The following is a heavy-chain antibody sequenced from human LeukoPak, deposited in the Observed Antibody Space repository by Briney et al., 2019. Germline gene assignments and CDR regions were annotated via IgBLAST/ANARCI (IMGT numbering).Heavy chain of an antibody. J-gene: IGHJ4*02. CDR3: AKGYYDSSGYFIGY. D-gene: IGHD3-22*01. Sequence: GGSLRLSCAASGFTFSSYAMSWVRRAPGKGLEWVSAISGSGGSTYYADSVKGRFTISRDNSQNTLYLQMNSLRAEDTAVYYCAKGYYDSSGYFIGYWGQGTLVTVSS. V-gene: IGHV3-23*01. CDR2: ISGSGGST. CDR1: GFTFSSYA.